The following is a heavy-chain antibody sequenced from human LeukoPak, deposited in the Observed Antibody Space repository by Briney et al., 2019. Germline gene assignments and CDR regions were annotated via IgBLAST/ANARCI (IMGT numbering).Heavy chain of an antibody. V-gene: IGHV4-59*01. J-gene: IGHJ4*02. Sequence: NPSETLSLTCTVSGGSISPYFWSWIRQPPGKAMEWIGHIYYSGTTNYSPSLKSRVTISVDTSKNQFSLKLNSVTAADTAVYYCARDLKIGGNSGWYTFDYWGQGTLVTVSS. CDR2: IYYSGTT. CDR1: GGSISPYF. D-gene: IGHD6-19*01. CDR3: ARDLKIGGNSGWYTFDY.